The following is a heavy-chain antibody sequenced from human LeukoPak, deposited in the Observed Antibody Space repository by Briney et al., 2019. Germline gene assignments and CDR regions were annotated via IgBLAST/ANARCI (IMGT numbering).Heavy chain of an antibody. D-gene: IGHD3-3*01. V-gene: IGHV1-2*02. CDR2: INPNSGGT. CDR3: ARDPPGMDYDFWSGYWNWFDP. CDR1: GYTFTGYY. J-gene: IGHJ5*02. Sequence: GASVKVSCKASGYTFTGYYMHWVRRAPGQGLEWMGWINPNSGGTNYAQKFQGRVTMTGDTSISTAYMELSRLRSDDTAVYYCARDPPGMDYDFWSGYWNWFDPRGQGTLVTVPS.